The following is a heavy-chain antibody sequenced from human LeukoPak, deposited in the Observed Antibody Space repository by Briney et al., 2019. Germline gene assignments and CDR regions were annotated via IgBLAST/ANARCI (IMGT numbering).Heavy chain of an antibody. J-gene: IGHJ4*02. D-gene: IGHD2-15*01. V-gene: IGHV3-23*01. Sequence: QPGGSLRLSCAASGFTFSSYAMSWVRQAPGKVLEWVSTISSSGGSTYYADSVKGRFNISRDNSRNTLYLQMSSLRAEDTAVYFCAKGRGYCSGGSCYTDYWGQGTLVTVSS. CDR3: AKGRGYCSGGSCYTDY. CDR2: ISSSGGST. CDR1: GFTFSSYA.